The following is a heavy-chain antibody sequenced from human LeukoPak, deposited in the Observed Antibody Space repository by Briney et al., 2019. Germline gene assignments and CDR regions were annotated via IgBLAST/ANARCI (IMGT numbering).Heavy chain of an antibody. V-gene: IGHV4-59*01. CDR3: ARDSSSHCSSTSCYEYYYYGMDV. D-gene: IGHD2-2*01. Sequence: SETLSLTCTVSGGSISSYYWSWIRQPPGKGLEWIGYIYYSGSTNYNPSLKSRVTISVDTSKNQFSLKLSSVTAADTAVYYCARDSSSHCSSTSCYEYYYYGMDVWGQGTTVTVSS. J-gene: IGHJ6*02. CDR2: IYYSGST. CDR1: GGSISSYY.